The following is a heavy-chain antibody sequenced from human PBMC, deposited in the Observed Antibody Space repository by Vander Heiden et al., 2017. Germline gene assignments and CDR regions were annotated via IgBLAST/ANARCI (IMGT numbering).Heavy chain of an antibody. CDR2: ISRSGATT. D-gene: IGHD6-19*01. V-gene: IGHV3-23*01. Sequence: EVQLLQSGGDLVQPGGALPLSCAASGFNFHNYALSWVRQAPGKGLEWVSTISRSGATTYYSDSVKGRFTVSRNNSKNSLYLRMNTVRAEDTALYYCARSPISVTGFFDSWGQGTLVTVSS. CDR3: ARSPISVTGFFDS. J-gene: IGHJ4*02. CDR1: GFNFHNYA.